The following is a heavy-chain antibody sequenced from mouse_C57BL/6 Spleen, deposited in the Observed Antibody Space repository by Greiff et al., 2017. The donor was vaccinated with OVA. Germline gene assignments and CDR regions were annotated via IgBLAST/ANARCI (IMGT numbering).Heavy chain of an antibody. J-gene: IGHJ2*01. CDR1: GFTFSSYA. CDR2: ISDGGSYT. Sequence: EVQLQESGGGLVKPGGSLKLSCAASGFTFSSYAMSWVRQTPEKRLEWVATISDGGSYTYYPDNVKGRFTISRDNAKNNLYLQMSHLKSEDTAMYYCAREGIAGAYYFDYWGQGTTLTVSS. V-gene: IGHV5-4*01. D-gene: IGHD3-3*01. CDR3: AREGIAGAYYFDY.